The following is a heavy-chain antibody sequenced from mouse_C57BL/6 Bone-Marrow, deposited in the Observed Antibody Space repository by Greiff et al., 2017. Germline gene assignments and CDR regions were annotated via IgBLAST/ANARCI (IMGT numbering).Heavy chain of an antibody. J-gene: IGHJ2*01. D-gene: IGHD1-1*01. CDR3: TRSLIYYGNNY. V-gene: IGHV14-2*01. CDR2: IDPEDGDT. Sequence: VQLQESGAELVKPGASVKLSCTASGFNFTDYYIHWVKQRTEQGLEWIGRIDPEDGDTKYAPKFKDKATITADTSSNTAYLQLSSLTSEDTAVYYCTRSLIYYGNNYWGQGTTLTVSS. CDR1: GFNFTDYY.